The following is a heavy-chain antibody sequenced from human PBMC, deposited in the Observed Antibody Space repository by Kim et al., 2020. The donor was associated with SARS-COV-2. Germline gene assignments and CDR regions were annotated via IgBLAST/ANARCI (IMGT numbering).Heavy chain of an antibody. CDR2: IYYSGST. CDR3: ARVPLYYYDSSGSGGPFDY. V-gene: IGHV4-31*03. CDR1: GGSISSGGYY. Sequence: SETLSLTCTVSGGSISSGGYYWSWIRQHPGKGLEWIGYIYYSGSTYYNPSLKSRVTISVDTSKNQFSLKLSSVTAADTAVYYCARVPLYYYDSSGSGGPFDYWGQGTLVTVSS. J-gene: IGHJ4*02. D-gene: IGHD3-22*01.